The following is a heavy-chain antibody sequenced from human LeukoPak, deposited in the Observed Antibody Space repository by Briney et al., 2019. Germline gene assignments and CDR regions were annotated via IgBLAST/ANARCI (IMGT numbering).Heavy chain of an antibody. Sequence: SVKVSCKASGGTFSSYAISWVRQAPGQGLEWMGGIIPIFGTANYAQKFQGRVTITADESTSTAYMELSSLRSEDTAVYYCVRTYCSSTSCLTRYYYYYGMDVWGQGTTVTVSS. J-gene: IGHJ6*02. CDR3: VRTYCSSTSCLTRYYYYYGMDV. D-gene: IGHD2-2*01. CDR2: IIPIFGTA. CDR1: GGTFSSYA. V-gene: IGHV1-69*13.